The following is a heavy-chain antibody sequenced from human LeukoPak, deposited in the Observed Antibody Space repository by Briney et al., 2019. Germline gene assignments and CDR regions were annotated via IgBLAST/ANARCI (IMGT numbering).Heavy chain of an antibody. J-gene: IGHJ6*03. V-gene: IGHV4-39*07. CDR2: IYYSGTT. Sequence: PSETLSLTCTVSGGSISSRTYYWGWIRQPPGKGLEWIGTIYYSGTTYYNPSLKSRVTISLDTSKKQFSLKLSSVTAADTAVYFCARGVRDVASPLYIMYVWGKETTVTVSS. CDR3: ARGVRDVASPLYIMYV. CDR1: GGSISSRTYY. D-gene: IGHD3-10*01.